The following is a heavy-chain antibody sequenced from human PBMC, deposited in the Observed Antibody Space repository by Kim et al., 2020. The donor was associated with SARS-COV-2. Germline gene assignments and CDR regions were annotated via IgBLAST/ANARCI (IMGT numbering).Heavy chain of an antibody. V-gene: IGHV3-23*01. CDR3: ANSYYYDSSGYGGAFDF. Sequence: GGSLRLSCAASGFTFSSYAMSWVRQAPGKGLEWVSAISGSGGSTYYADSVKGRFTISRDNSKNTLYLQMNSLRAEDTAVYYCANSYYYDSSGYGGAFDFWGQGTKVTVSS. J-gene: IGHJ3*01. D-gene: IGHD3-22*01. CDR1: GFTFSSYA. CDR2: ISGSGGST.